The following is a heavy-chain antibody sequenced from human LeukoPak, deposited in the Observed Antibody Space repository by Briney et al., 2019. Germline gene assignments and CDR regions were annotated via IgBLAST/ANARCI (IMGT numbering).Heavy chain of an antibody. Sequence: ASVKVSCKASGYTFTGYYMHWVRQAPGQGLEWMGWINPNSGGTNYAQKFQGRVTMTRDTSISTAYMELSGLRSGDTAVYYCARGTLNSGGNPWGYYYYYMDVWGKGTTVTVSS. CDR1: GYTFTGYY. CDR2: INPNSGGT. D-gene: IGHD4-23*01. J-gene: IGHJ6*03. V-gene: IGHV1-2*02. CDR3: ARGTLNSGGNPWGYYYYYMDV.